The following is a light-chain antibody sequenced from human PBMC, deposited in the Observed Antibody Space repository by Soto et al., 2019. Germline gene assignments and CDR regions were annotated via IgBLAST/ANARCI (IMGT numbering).Light chain of an antibody. Sequence: EIVLTQSPGTLSLSPGERATLSCRASQIVSSSYLAWYQQKPGQAPRLLINGASSRATGIPDRFSGSGSGTDFTLTISRLEPEDFAVYYCQQSGSSPLTFGGGTQVEIK. CDR1: QIVSSSY. CDR3: QQSGSSPLT. CDR2: GAS. J-gene: IGKJ4*01. V-gene: IGKV3-20*01.